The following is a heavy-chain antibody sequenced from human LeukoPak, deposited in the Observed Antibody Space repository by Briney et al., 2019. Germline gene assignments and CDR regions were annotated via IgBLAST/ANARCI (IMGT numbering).Heavy chain of an antibody. V-gene: IGHV3-74*01. CDR2: ISSDGSST. D-gene: IGHD5-18*01. Sequence: GGSLRLSCAASGFTFSSYWMHWVRQAPGKGLMWVSRISSDGSSTSYADSVKGRFTISRDNAKTSLYLQMNSLRVEDTAVYYCARDLSGVTGYTYGRGIDYWGQGTLVTVSS. CDR3: ARDLSGVTGYTYGRGIDY. CDR1: GFTFSSYW. J-gene: IGHJ4*02.